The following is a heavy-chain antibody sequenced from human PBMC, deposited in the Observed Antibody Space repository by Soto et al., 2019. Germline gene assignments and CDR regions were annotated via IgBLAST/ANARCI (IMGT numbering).Heavy chain of an antibody. CDR3: ARDPNYYGSGDLDY. CDR1: GGTFSSYA. Sequence: SVKVSCKASGGTFSSYAISWVRQAPGQGLEWMGGIIPIFGTANYAQKFQGRVTITADESTSTAYMELSSLRSEDTAVYYCARDPNYYGSGDLDYWGRGTLVTVSS. CDR2: IIPIFGTA. J-gene: IGHJ4*02. V-gene: IGHV1-69*13. D-gene: IGHD3-10*01.